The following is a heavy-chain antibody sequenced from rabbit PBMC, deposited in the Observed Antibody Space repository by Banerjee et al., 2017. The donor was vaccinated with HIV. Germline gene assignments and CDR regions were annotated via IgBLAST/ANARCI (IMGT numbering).Heavy chain of an antibody. D-gene: IGHD4-1*01. Sequence: QEQLEESGGDLVKPEGSLTLTCTASGFSFSNKYVMCWVRQAPGKGLEWIGCIASGSSGSTYYASWAKGRFTISKTSATTVTLQMTSLTAADTATYFCARDLAGVIGWNFNLWGQGTLVTVS. V-gene: IGHV1S45*01. J-gene: IGHJ4*01. CDR1: GFSFSNKYV. CDR2: IASGSSGST. CDR3: ARDLAGVIGWNFNL.